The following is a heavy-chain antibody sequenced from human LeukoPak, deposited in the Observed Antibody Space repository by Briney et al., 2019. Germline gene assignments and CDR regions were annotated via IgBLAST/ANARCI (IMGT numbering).Heavy chain of an antibody. CDR1: GGSFSGYY. J-gene: IGHJ4*02. CDR2: INHSGST. D-gene: IGHD3-3*01. V-gene: IGHV4-34*01. Sequence: PSETLSLTCAVYGGSFSGYYWSWIRQPPGKGLEWIGEINHSGSTNYNPSLKSRVTISVDTSKNQFSLKLSSVTAADTAVYYCARGGDFWSRQFDYWGQGTLVTVSS. CDR3: ARGGDFWSRQFDY.